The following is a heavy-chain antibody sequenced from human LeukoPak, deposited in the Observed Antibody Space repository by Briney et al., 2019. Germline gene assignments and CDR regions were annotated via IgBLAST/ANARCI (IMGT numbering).Heavy chain of an antibody. CDR2: INHSGST. D-gene: IGHD3-10*01. V-gene: IGHV4-34*01. J-gene: IGHJ5*02. CDR3: ARGRFGELMGWFDP. Sequence: GSLRLSCVASGFTVNSYSMNWVRQPPGKGLEWIGEINHSGSTNYNPSLKSRVTISVDTSKNQFSLKLSSVTAADTAVYYCARGRFGELMGWFDPWGQGTLVTVSS. CDR1: GFTVNSYS.